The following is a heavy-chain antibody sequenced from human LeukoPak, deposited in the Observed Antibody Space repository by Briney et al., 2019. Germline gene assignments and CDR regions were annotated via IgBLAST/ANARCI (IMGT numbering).Heavy chain of an antibody. V-gene: IGHV3-21*01. J-gene: IGHJ3*02. CDR2: ISSSSSYI. CDR3: ARSHTYYYDSSGLPGGDAFDI. D-gene: IGHD3-22*01. Sequence: GGSLRLSCAASGFTFSSYSMNWVRQAPGKGLEWVSSISSSSSYIYYADSVKGRFTISRDNAKNSLYLQMNSLRAEDTAVYYCARSHTYYYDSSGLPGGDAFDIWGQGTMVTVSS. CDR1: GFTFSSYS.